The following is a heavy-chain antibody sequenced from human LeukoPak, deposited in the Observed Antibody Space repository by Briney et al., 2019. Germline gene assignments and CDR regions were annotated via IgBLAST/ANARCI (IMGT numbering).Heavy chain of an antibody. Sequence: GGSLRLSCAASGFTFSSYAMSWVRQAPGKGLEWVSAISTSAGGTYYTDSVKGRFTISRDNSENTLFLQMNSLRAEDTAVYYCAKHIIVGTTKSMDSWGQGTLVTVSS. J-gene: IGHJ4*02. D-gene: IGHD1-26*01. CDR3: AKHIIVGTTKSMDS. V-gene: IGHV3-23*01. CDR2: ISTSAGGT. CDR1: GFTFSSYA.